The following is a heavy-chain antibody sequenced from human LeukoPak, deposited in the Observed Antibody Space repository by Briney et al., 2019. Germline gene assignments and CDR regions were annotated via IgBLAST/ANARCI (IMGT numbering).Heavy chain of an antibody. CDR1: GYXFTGYY. Sequence: ASVNVSCKASGYXFTGYYIHWVRQAPGEGLEWMGWINPNSGATSYPQKFQGRVTMTRDTSISTAYMELSSLRSDDTAVYNCARQTGDYAHFDYWGQGTLVTVSS. V-gene: IGHV1-2*02. D-gene: IGHD7-27*01. CDR3: ARQTGDYAHFDY. J-gene: IGHJ4*02. CDR2: INPNSGAT.